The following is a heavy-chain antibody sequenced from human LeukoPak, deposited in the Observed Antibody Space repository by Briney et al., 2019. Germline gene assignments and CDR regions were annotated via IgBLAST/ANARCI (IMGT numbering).Heavy chain of an antibody. CDR3: ARTYYYGSGSYYSGTNFDY. Sequence: GESLKISCKGPGYSFTSYWISWVRQMPGKGLEWMGRIDPSDSYTNYSPSFQGHVTISADKSISTAYLQWSSLKASDTAMYYCARTYYYGSGSYYSGTNFDYWGQGTLVTVSS. V-gene: IGHV5-10-1*01. J-gene: IGHJ4*02. CDR2: IDPSDSYT. CDR1: GYSFTSYW. D-gene: IGHD3-10*01.